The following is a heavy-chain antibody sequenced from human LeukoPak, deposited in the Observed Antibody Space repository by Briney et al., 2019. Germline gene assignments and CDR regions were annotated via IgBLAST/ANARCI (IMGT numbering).Heavy chain of an antibody. V-gene: IGHV3-53*01. Sequence: GGSLRLSCAASGFTVSSNYMSWARQAPGKGLEWVSVIYSGGNTYYADSVKGRFTISRDNSKNTLYLQMNSLRAEDTAVYYCARGALGYYYDSSGPSSGFDPWGQGTLVTVSS. D-gene: IGHD3-22*01. CDR2: IYSGGNT. CDR3: ARGALGYYYDSSGPSSGFDP. J-gene: IGHJ5*02. CDR1: GFTVSSNY.